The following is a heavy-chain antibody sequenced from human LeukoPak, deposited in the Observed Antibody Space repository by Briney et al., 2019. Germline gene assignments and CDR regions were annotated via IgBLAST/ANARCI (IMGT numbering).Heavy chain of an antibody. J-gene: IGHJ3*01. D-gene: IGHD3-16*01. CDR2: ISLTGET. CDR3: ARRRLGDAFDV. Sequence: PSETLSLTCGVSGGSISSTNWWSWVRQPPGQGLEWIGEISLTGETNYNPSLNGRVTMSLDESRNQLSLDLTSVTAADTAIYYCARRRLGDAFDVWGQGTMVAVSS. CDR1: GGSISSTNW. V-gene: IGHV4-4*02.